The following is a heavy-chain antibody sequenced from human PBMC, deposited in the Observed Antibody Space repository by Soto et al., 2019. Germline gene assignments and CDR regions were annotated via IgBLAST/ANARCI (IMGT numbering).Heavy chain of an antibody. CDR3: AKSEWFLLSNAKFDY. V-gene: IGHV3-23*01. D-gene: IGHD3-3*01. Sequence: EVQLLESGGGLVQPGGSLRLSCAASGFTFSSYAMSWVRQAPGKGLEWVSAISDRGGSTYYADSVKGRFTMSRDNSKNTLYLQMNSLRAEDTAVYYCAKSEWFLLSNAKFDYWGQGTLVTVSS. J-gene: IGHJ4*02. CDR2: ISDRGGST. CDR1: GFTFSSYA.